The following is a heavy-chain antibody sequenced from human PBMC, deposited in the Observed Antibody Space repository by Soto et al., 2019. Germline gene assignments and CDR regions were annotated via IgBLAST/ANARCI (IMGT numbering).Heavy chain of an antibody. J-gene: IGHJ3*02. V-gene: IGHV1-18*04. CDR3: ARDTNDYYDSSGYVGAFDI. CDR1: GYTFTSYG. Sequence: ASVKVSCKASGYTFTSYGISWVRQAPGQGLEWMGWISAYNGNTNYAQKLQGRVTMTTDTSTSTAYMELRSLRSDDTAVYYCARDTNDYYDSSGYVGAFDIWGQGTMVTVSS. D-gene: IGHD3-22*01. CDR2: ISAYNGNT.